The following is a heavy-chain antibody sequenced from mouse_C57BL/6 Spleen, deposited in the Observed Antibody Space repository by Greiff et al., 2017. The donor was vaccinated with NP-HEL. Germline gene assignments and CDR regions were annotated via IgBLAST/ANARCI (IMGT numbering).Heavy chain of an antibody. Sequence: QVQLQQPGAELVKPGASVKLSCKASGYTFTSYWMQWVKQRPGQGLEWIGEIDPSDSYTNYNQKFKGKATLTVDTSSSTAYKQLSSLTSEDSAVYYCARSGNWGSGGFAYWGQGTLVTVSA. J-gene: IGHJ3*01. D-gene: IGHD4-1*01. CDR2: IDPSDSYT. CDR3: ARSGNWGSGGFAY. V-gene: IGHV1-50*01. CDR1: GYTFTSYW.